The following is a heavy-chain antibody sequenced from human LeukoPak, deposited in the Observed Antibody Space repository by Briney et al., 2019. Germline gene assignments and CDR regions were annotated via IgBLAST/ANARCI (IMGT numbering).Heavy chain of an antibody. CDR2: IYPDDSDT. D-gene: IGHD4-17*01. V-gene: IGHV5-51*01. CDR1: GYSFSNYW. CDR3: ATRSLLPDYGDSIDY. J-gene: IGHJ4*02. Sequence: GESLKISCKGSGYSFSNYWIGWVRQMPGKGLEWMGVIYPDDSDTRYSPSFQGQVTISADKSISTAYLQWSSLKASDTAMYYCATRSLLPDYGDSIDYWGQGTLVTVSS.